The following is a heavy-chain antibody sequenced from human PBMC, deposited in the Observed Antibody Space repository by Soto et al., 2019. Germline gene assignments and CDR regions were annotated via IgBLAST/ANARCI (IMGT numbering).Heavy chain of an antibody. D-gene: IGHD2-21*02. CDR2: LYNTGST. Sequence: SVTLSLTSAFHCTSIPCYYWSCIENSAGKGLEWIGYLYNTGSTIYNPSLKSRVSISVDTSKNQFSLKMNSVTAADTAVYYCARDLWGYCGVDCYPLDVWGQGTTVS. CDR1: CTSIPCYY. J-gene: IGHJ6*02. CDR3: ARDLWGYCGVDCYPLDV. V-gene: IGHV4-59*01.